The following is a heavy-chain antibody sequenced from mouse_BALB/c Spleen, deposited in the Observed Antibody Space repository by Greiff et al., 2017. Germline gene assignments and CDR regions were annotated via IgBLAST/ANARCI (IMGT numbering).Heavy chain of an antibody. Sequence: VMLVESGPGLVAPSQSLSITCTVSGFSLTSYDISWIRQPPGKGLEWLGVIWTGGGTNYNSAFMSRLSISKDNSKSQVFLKMNSLQTDDTAIYYCVRDQGYGSSYYFDYWGQGTTLTVSS. J-gene: IGHJ2*01. CDR3: VRDQGYGSSYYFDY. V-gene: IGHV2-9-2*01. D-gene: IGHD1-1*01. CDR1: GFSLTSYD. CDR2: IWTGGGT.